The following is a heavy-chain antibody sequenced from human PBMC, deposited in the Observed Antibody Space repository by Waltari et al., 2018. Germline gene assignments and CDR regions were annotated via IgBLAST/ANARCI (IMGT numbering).Heavy chain of an antibody. J-gene: IGHJ4*02. CDR2: IWNDGSNK. Sequence: QVHLVESGGGVVQPGRSLRLSCAASGFTFSNYVMHWVRQAPGKRLEWVSVIWNDGSNKNYADSVKGRFTISRDNSKNTLYLQMNSLRVEDTAVYYCARDRERFLEWFDYWGQGTLVTVSS. D-gene: IGHD3-3*01. V-gene: IGHV3-33*01. CDR1: GFTFSNYV. CDR3: ARDRERFLEWFDY.